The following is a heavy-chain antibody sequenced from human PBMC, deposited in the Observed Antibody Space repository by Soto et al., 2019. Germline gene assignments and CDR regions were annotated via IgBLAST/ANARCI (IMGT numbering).Heavy chain of an antibody. V-gene: IGHV4-34*01. D-gene: IGHD3-9*01. CDR2: INDRGSI. CDR1: GGSFSGYY. Sequence: QVQLQQWGAGPLRPLETLSLTCGVSGGSFSGYYWAWIRQSPGKGLEWIGEINDRGSINYNPSLKSRVSISVDTAKDHYSLNLRSGTAADTAVYYWARESHRILTWPPWVWYFDLWGRGTLVTVSS. CDR3: ARESHRILTWPPWVWYFDL. J-gene: IGHJ2*01.